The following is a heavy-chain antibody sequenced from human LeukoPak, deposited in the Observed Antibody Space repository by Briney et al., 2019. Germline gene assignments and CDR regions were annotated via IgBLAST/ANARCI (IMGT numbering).Heavy chain of an antibody. CDR1: GDSISSNSAA. CDR2: TYYRSKWYI. Sequence: SQTLSLTCAISGDSISSNSAAWSWIRQSPSRGLEWLGRTYYRSKWYIDYAVSVKSRVTINPDTSKNQFPLQLNSVTPEDTAVYYCARGNSDHRSFDYWGQGTRVTVSS. CDR3: ARGNSDHRSFDY. J-gene: IGHJ4*02. D-gene: IGHD1-1*01. V-gene: IGHV6-1*01.